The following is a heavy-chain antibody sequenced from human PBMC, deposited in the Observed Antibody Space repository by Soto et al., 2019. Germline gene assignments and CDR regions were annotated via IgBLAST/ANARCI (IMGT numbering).Heavy chain of an antibody. Sequence: ASVKVSCKASGYTFTRYTMNWVRQAPGQRLEWMGWINPDNGNTKSSQKFQDRVIITRDTSASTAYMDLSSLRSEDTAVYYCARGIATGQLEPWGQETLVTVSS. CDR2: INPDNGNT. CDR3: ARGIATGQLEP. D-gene: IGHD2-15*01. CDR1: GYTFTRYT. V-gene: IGHV1-3*01. J-gene: IGHJ5*02.